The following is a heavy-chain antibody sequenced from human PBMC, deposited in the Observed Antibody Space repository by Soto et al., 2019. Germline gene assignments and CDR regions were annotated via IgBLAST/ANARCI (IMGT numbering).Heavy chain of an antibody. J-gene: IGHJ3*02. D-gene: IGHD2-8*02. V-gene: IGHV3-23*01. CDR3: AKATATGGGAFDI. CDR2: ILVDGRT. CDR1: GFICSSYD. Sequence: GGSLRLSCAASGFICSSYDMSWVRQSPGKGLEWVSTILVDGRTFYVDSVKGRFTISRDSSQNTVYLQMNSLTVGDTALYYCAKATATGGGAFDICGQGTMVTVSS.